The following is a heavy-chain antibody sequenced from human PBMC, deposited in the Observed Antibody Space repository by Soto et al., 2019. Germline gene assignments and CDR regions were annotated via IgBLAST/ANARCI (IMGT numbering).Heavy chain of an antibody. D-gene: IGHD3-16*01. CDR3: AKEGGFPAAVLPLAPIKSSLFDS. J-gene: IGHJ4*02. CDR2: IYSAGST. CDR1: GLTVSSSY. V-gene: IGHV3-53*01. Sequence: GGSLRLSCAASGLTVSSSYMSWVRQAPGKGLQWVSVIYSAGSTYYANSVKGRFTISRDISTNMVYLQMSSLTDEDTAVYYCAKEGGFPAAVLPLAPIKSSLFDSWGQGTLVTVSS.